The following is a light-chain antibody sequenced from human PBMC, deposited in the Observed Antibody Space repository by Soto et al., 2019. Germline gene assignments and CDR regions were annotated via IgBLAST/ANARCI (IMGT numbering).Light chain of an antibody. CDR3: QQYYSAPPT. Sequence: DIVMTQSPDSLAVALGERATINCRSSPSVLYNSNNKNYLAWYQQKPGQPPKLLIYWASTRESGVPDRFSGSGSGTDFTLTISSLQAEDVAVYYCQQYYSAPPTFGQGTRLEIK. CDR1: PSVLYNSNNKNY. V-gene: IGKV4-1*01. CDR2: WAS. J-gene: IGKJ5*01.